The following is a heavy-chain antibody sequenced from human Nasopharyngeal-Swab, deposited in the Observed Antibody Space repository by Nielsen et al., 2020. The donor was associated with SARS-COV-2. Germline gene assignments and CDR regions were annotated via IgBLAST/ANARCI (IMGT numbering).Heavy chain of an antibody. D-gene: IGHD6-13*01. CDR1: GFTFDDYA. Sequence: GGSLRLSCAASGFTFDDYAMHWVRQAPGKGLAWVSGINWNSGTIGYADSVKGRFTISRDNAKNSLYLQMNSLRAEDTALYYCVKDKGSSSSEGFDYWGQGTLVTVSS. V-gene: IGHV3-9*01. CDR2: INWNSGTI. CDR3: VKDKGSSSSEGFDY. J-gene: IGHJ4*02.